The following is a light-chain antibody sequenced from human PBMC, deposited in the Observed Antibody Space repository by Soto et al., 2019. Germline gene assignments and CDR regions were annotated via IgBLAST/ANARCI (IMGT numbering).Light chain of an antibody. CDR3: AAWDNGLNGVA. J-gene: IGLJ2*01. Sequence: QSVLTQPPSASGTPGQRVTISCSGSSSNIGSNTVNWYRQLPGTAPKLLMHTNNQRPSGVPDRFSGSKSGTSASLAISGLQSDDEADYYCAAWDNGLNGVAFGGGTKVTVL. CDR1: SSNIGSNT. CDR2: TNN. V-gene: IGLV1-44*01.